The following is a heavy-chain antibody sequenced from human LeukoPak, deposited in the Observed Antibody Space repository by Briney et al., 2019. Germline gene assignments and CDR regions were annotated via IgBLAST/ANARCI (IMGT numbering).Heavy chain of an antibody. CDR3: AKGSSSSRPYYFDY. CDR1: EFGFSTHA. D-gene: IGHD6-13*01. Sequence: GGSLRLSCAASEFGFSTHAMTWVRQAPGKGLEWVSAISISGTKTYYADSVKGRFTISRHNSKNTLYLQMNSLRAEDTAVYYCAKGSSSSRPYYFDYWGQGTLVTVSS. V-gene: IGHV3-23*01. CDR2: ISISGTKT. J-gene: IGHJ4*02.